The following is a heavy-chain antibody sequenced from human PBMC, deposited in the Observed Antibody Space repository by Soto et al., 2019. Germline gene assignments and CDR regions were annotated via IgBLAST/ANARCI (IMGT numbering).Heavy chain of an antibody. CDR2: IWYDGSNK. V-gene: IGHV3-33*01. Sequence: VGSLRLSCASSVFTFSSYGMHCVRHSPGKWLEWVAVIWYDGSNKYYADSVKGRFTISRDNSKNTLYLQMNSLRAEDTAVYYCAREGALIAVAGTYYYYGMDVWGQGTTVTVSS. CDR3: AREGALIAVAGTYYYYGMDV. CDR1: VFTFSSYG. J-gene: IGHJ6*02. D-gene: IGHD6-19*01.